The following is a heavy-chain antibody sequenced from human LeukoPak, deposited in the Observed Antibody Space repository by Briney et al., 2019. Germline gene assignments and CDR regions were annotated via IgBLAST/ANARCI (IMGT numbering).Heavy chain of an antibody. CDR2: ISHSGST. Sequence: SETLSLTCTVSGASIRSSYWSWIRQPPGRGLEWIGYISHSGSTNYNPSLKSRLSISADTSQNQFSLKVTSMTAADTAIYYCARGYYDSRGDSNPFDMWGQGTMVTVSS. D-gene: IGHD3-22*01. V-gene: IGHV4-59*01. J-gene: IGHJ3*02. CDR1: GASIRSSY. CDR3: ARGYYDSRGDSNPFDM.